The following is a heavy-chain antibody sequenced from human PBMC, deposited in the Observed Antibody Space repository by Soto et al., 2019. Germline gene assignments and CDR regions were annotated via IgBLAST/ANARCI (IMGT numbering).Heavy chain of an antibody. CDR3: ARDLAYCGGDCFKDVFDI. J-gene: IGHJ3*02. V-gene: IGHV1-18*01. CDR1: GYTFTNFG. D-gene: IGHD2-21*01. Sequence: ASVKVSCKASGYTFTNFGISWVRQAPGQGPEWMGWISGYKGNTYYAQKLQGRVTMTTDTSTSTAYMELRSLISDDTAVYYSARDLAYCGGDCFKDVFDIWGQGTMVTVSS. CDR2: ISGYKGNT.